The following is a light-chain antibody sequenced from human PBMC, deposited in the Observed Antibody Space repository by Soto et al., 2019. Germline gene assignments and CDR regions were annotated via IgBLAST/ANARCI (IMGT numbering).Light chain of an antibody. CDR1: QSVGSD. J-gene: IGKJ3*01. Sequence: EIVMTQSPATLSVSPGERATLSCRASQSVGSDLAWYQQKPGQAPRLLISGVSSRATGIPDRFSGSGSGTDFILTISRVEPEDFAVYYCQQFGTSSLVTFGPGTKVDIK. CDR3: QQFGTSSLVT. CDR2: GVS. V-gene: IGKV3-20*01.